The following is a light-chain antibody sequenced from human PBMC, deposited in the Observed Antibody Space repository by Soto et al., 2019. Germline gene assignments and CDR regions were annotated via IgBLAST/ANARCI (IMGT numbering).Light chain of an antibody. CDR3: QQYGTSPIT. V-gene: IGKV3-20*01. CDR1: QSLSSNY. Sequence: EIVLMQSPDTLSLSPGERATLSCRASQSLSSNYLAWYQQKPGQAPRLLIYGASGRATGIPDRFSGSGSGTDFTLTISRLDPEDFAVYYCQQYGTSPITFGQGTRLEIK. CDR2: GAS. J-gene: IGKJ5*01.